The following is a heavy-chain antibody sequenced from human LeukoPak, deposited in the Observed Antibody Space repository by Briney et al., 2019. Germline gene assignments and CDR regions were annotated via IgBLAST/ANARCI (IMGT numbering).Heavy chain of an antibody. CDR1: GFTFSSYS. J-gene: IGHJ4*02. Sequence: GGSLRLSCAASGFTFSSYSMNWVRQAPGKGLEWVSSISSSSSYIYYADSVKGRFTISRDNAKNSLYLQMNSLRAEDTAVYYCARDPEVGATIGSFDYWGQGTLVTVSS. D-gene: IGHD1-26*01. CDR3: ARDPEVGATIGSFDY. V-gene: IGHV3-21*01. CDR2: ISSSSSYI.